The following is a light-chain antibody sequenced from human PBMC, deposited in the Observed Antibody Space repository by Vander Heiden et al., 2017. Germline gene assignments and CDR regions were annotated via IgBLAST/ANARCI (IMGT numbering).Light chain of an antibody. CDR2: SAS. Sequence: DIQMTQSLSSLSASVGDRVTITCRASQSITYFLNWYQQKPGKAPKLFIYSASSLQTGVPSRFSGSGSGTDFTLTINSLQPEDFATYHCQQSYSTPITFGQGTRLEIK. V-gene: IGKV1-39*01. CDR3: QQSYSTPIT. CDR1: QSITYF. J-gene: IGKJ5*01.